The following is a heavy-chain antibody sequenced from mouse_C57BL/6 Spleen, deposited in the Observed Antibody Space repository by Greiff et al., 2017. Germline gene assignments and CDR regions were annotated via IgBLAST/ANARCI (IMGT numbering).Heavy chain of an antibody. D-gene: IGHD2-4*01. Sequence: QVQLQQPGAELVRPGSSVKLSCKASGYTFTSYWMHWVKQRPIQGLEWIGNIDPSDSETHYNQKFKDKATFTVDKSSCTAYMQLSSLTSEDSAVYYCSRFYDYDEWFAYWGQGTLVTVSA. CDR3: SRFYDYDEWFAY. CDR2: IDPSDSET. J-gene: IGHJ3*01. CDR1: GYTFTSYW. V-gene: IGHV1-52*01.